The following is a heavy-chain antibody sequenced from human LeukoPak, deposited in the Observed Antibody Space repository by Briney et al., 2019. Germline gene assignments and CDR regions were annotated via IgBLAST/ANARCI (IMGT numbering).Heavy chain of an antibody. D-gene: IGHD3-3*01. J-gene: IGHJ3*02. CDR3: ARSFARDAFDI. CDR2: IYYSGSA. CDR1: GGSISSGGYY. V-gene: IGHV4-31*03. Sequence: PSETLSLTCTVSGGSISSGGYYWSWIRQHPGKGLEWIGYIYYSGSAYYNPSLKSRVTISVDTSKNQFSLKLSSVTAADTAVYYCARSFARDAFDIWGQGTMVTVSS.